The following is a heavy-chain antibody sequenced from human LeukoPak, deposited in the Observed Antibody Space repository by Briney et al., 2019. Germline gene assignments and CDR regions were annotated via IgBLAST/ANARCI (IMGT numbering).Heavy chain of an antibody. V-gene: IGHV4-59*01. D-gene: IGHD4-17*01. J-gene: IGHJ5*02. Sequence: SETLSLTCTVSGVSISSYYWSWIRQPPGKGLEWIGYIYYSGSTNYNPSLKSRVTISVDTSKNQFSLKLSSVTAADTAVYYCAREGTPSTNYGDYNWFDPWGQGTLVTVSS. CDR1: GVSISSYY. CDR3: AREGTPSTNYGDYNWFDP. CDR2: IYYSGST.